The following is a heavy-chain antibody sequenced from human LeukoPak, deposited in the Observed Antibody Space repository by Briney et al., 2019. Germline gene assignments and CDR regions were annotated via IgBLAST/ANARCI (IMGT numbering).Heavy chain of an antibody. CDR1: GYTFTGYY. CDR3: ARRAYCTNGVCYTGGVDY. CDR2: INPNSGGT. J-gene: IGHJ4*02. Sequence: GASLKVSCKASGYTFTGYYMHWVRQAPGQGLEWMGWINPNSGGTNYAQTFQGRVSMTRDTSISTAYMELSRLRSDDTAVYYCARRAYCTNGVCYTGGVDYWGQGTLVTVSS. V-gene: IGHV1-2*02. D-gene: IGHD2-8*01.